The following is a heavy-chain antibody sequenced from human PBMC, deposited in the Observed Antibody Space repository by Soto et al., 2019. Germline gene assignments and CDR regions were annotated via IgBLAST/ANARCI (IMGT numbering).Heavy chain of an antibody. CDR2: ISAYNGNT. Sequence: ASVKVSCKASGYTFTSYGISWVRQAPGQGLEWMGWISAYNGNTYYAASVEGRFTISRDNANNSVYLQMDSLRAEDTALYYCTRAAWFPYLSFYWGQGALVTVSS. CDR3: TRAAWFPYLSFY. D-gene: IGHD3-10*01. V-gene: IGHV1-18*01. J-gene: IGHJ4*02. CDR1: GYTFTSYG.